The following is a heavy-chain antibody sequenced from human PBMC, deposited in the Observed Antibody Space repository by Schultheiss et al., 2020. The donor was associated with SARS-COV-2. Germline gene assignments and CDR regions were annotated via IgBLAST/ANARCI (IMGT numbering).Heavy chain of an antibody. V-gene: IGHV1-69*13. D-gene: IGHD5-24*01. J-gene: IGHJ4*02. CDR1: GYTFTGNH. Sequence: SVKVSCKASGYTFTGNHMHWVRQAPGQGLEWMGGIIPIFGTANYAQKFQGRVTITADESTSTAYMELSSLRSEDTAVYYCAKAVTATILYFDYWGQGTLVTVSS. CDR2: IIPIFGTA. CDR3: AKAVTATILYFDY.